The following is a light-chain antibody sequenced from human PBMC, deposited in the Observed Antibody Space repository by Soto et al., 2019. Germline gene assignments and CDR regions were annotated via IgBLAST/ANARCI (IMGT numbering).Light chain of an antibody. CDR2: GST. J-gene: IGLJ1*01. Sequence: QSVLTQPPSVSGAPGQGVTISCTGSSSNIGAGYDVHWYQQLPGTAPKVLIYGSTTRPSGVPDRFSGSKSGTSASLAITGLQAEDEADYYCQSYDSSLSGYVFGTGTKVTVL. V-gene: IGLV1-40*01. CDR3: QSYDSSLSGYV. CDR1: SSNIGAGYD.